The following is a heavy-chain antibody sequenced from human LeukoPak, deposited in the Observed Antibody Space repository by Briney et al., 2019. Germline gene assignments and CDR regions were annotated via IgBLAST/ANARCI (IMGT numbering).Heavy chain of an antibody. CDR2: INYSGST. J-gene: IGHJ4*02. CDR3: SRVKDGYSNFDS. CDR1: GGSISSGDYY. Sequence: PSETLSLTCTVSGGSISSGDYYWTWIRQPPGKGLEWIGYINYSGSTYYSPSLKSRVSTSVDTSMNQFSLKVTSVTAADTAVYYCSRVKDGYSNFDSWGQGTLVTVSS. V-gene: IGHV4-30-4*01. D-gene: IGHD2-15*01.